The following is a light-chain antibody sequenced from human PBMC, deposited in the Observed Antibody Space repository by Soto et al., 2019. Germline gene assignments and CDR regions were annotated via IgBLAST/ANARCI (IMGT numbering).Light chain of an antibody. Sequence: EIVLTQSPATLSVSPVEIARLSCKASQSVSRNLAWYQQKPGQAPRLLIYASSTRATGIPDRFSGSASGTEFTLTISSLQSEDFAVYYCQQYDDWQTFGQGTKVDIK. CDR1: QSVSRN. CDR2: ASS. V-gene: IGKV3-15*01. J-gene: IGKJ1*01. CDR3: QQYDDWQT.